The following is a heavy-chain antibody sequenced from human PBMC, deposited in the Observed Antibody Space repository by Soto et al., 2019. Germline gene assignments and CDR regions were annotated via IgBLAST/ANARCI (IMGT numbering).Heavy chain of an antibody. V-gene: IGHV1-18*01. CDR2: ISAYNGNT. CDR3: ARGGSSSWYVSGYYYYGMDV. D-gene: IGHD6-13*01. Sequence: GASVKVSCKASGYTFTSYGISWVRQAPGQGLEWMGWISAYNGNTNYAQKLQGRVTMTTDTSTSTAYMELRSLRSDDTAVYYCARGGSSSWYVSGYYYYGMDVWGQGTTVTVSS. CDR1: GYTFTSYG. J-gene: IGHJ6*02.